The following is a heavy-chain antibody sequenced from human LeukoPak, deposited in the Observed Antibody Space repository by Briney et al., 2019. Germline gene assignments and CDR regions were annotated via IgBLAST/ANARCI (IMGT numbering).Heavy chain of an antibody. CDR2: ISGSGGST. Sequence: QSGGSLRLSCAASGFTFSSYAMSWVRQAPGKGLEWVSAISGSGGSTYYADSVKGRFTISRDNSKNTLYLQMNSLRAEDTAVYYCVVPYGDYVGFDYWGQGTLVTVSS. CDR1: GFTFSSYA. D-gene: IGHD4-17*01. V-gene: IGHV3-23*01. J-gene: IGHJ4*02. CDR3: VVPYGDYVGFDY.